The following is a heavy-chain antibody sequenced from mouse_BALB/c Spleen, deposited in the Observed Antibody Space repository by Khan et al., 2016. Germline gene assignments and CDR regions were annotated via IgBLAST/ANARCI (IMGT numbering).Heavy chain of an antibody. V-gene: IGHV9-2-1*01. CDR3: ARRGPYGNYEGAWFAY. CDR2: INTETGEP. D-gene: IGHD2-1*01. CDR1: GYTFTDYS. Sequence: QIQLVQSGPELKKPGETVKISCKASGYTFTDYSMHWVKQAPGKGLKWMGWINTETGEPTYADDFKGRFAFSLETSASTAYLHINNLKNEDTATYFCARRGPYGNYEGAWFAYWGQGTLVTVSA. J-gene: IGHJ3*01.